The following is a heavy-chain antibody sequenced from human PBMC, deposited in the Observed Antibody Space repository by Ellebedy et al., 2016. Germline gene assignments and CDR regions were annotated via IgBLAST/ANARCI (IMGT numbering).Heavy chain of an antibody. D-gene: IGHD3-16*02. CDR3: APPIDLQIDAFDI. Sequence: GESLKISXAASGFTFSSYAMSWVRQAPGKGLEWVSAISGSGGSTYYADSVKGRFTISRDNSKNTLYLQMNSLRAEDTAVYYCAPPIDLQIDAFDIWGQGTMVTVSS. CDR1: GFTFSSYA. CDR2: ISGSGGST. J-gene: IGHJ3*02. V-gene: IGHV3-23*01.